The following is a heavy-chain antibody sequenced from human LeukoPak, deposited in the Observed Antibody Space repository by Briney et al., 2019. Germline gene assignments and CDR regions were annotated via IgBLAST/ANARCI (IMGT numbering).Heavy chain of an antibody. CDR1: GFSLNNYW. V-gene: IGHV3-21*01. Sequence: GGSLRLSCAASGFSLNNYWMSWVRQAPGKGLEWVSSISSSSSYIYYADSVKGRFTISRDNAKNSLYLQMNSLRAEDTAVYYCARDLRNGGYWGQGTLVTVSS. J-gene: IGHJ4*02. CDR3: ARDLRNGGY. D-gene: IGHD3-10*01. CDR2: ISSSSSYI.